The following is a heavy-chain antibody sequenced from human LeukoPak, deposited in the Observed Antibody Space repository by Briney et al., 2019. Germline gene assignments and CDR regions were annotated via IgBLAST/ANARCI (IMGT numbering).Heavy chain of an antibody. J-gene: IGHJ4*02. CDR3: ARALDKDGYKSD. Sequence: SVNVSCKPSGGTLSIYAISWVRQAPGQGLEWMGRIIPILGIANYAQKFQGIVTITADKSTSTAYMELSSLRSEDTAVYYCARALDKDGYKSDWGQGTLVTVSS. CDR2: IIPILGIA. V-gene: IGHV1-69*04. D-gene: IGHD5-24*01. CDR1: GGTLSIYA.